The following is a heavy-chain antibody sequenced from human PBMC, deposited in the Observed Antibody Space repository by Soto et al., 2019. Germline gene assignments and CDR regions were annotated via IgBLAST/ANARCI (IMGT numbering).Heavy chain of an antibody. D-gene: IGHD2-8*01. CDR1: GDSISSDSYF. Sequence: QVQLQESGPGLVKPSQTLSLICTVSGDSISSDSYFWSWIRQPPGQGLEWIGYISNRGTPYYNPSLKSRVTISLDTSKNRFFLDMYSVTAADTAVYYCAREVNVVALSDAFDLWGQGTMVTVSS. CDR3: AREVNVVALSDAFDL. J-gene: IGHJ3*01. V-gene: IGHV4-30-4*01. CDR2: ISNRGTP.